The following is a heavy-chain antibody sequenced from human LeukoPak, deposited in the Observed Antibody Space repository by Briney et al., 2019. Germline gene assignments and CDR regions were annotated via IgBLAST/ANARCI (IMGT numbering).Heavy chain of an antibody. CDR1: GGSISSYY. J-gene: IGHJ6*02. CDR2: IYYSGST. CDR3: ARSLQYGNNNYYYYGMDV. D-gene: IGHD2/OR15-2a*01. Sequence: SETLSLACTVSGGSISSYYWSWIRQPPGKGLEWIGYIYYSGSTDYNPSLKGRVTISEDTSKNQFSLKLNSVTAADTAVYYCARSLQYGNNNYYYYGMDVWGQGTTVTVSS. V-gene: IGHV4-59*01.